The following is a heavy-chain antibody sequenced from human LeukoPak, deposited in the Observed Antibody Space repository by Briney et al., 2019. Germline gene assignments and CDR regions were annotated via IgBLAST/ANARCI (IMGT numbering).Heavy chain of an antibody. D-gene: IGHD6-19*01. Sequence: NPGGSLRLSCAASGFTFSSYSMNWVRQAPGKGLEWVSSISSSSSYIYYADSVKGRFTISRDNLKNTLDLQMNSLRAEDTAIYYCAKARIAVTGIFDYWGQGTLVTVSS. CDR3: AKARIAVTGIFDY. CDR1: GFTFSSYS. J-gene: IGHJ4*02. CDR2: ISSSSSYI. V-gene: IGHV3-21*04.